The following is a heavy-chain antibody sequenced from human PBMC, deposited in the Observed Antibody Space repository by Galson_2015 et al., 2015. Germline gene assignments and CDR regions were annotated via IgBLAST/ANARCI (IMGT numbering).Heavy chain of an antibody. CDR3: ARVPHYYDSSGPHYGMDV. Sequence: SCKASGYTFTSYGISWVRQAPGQGLEWMGWISAYNGNTNYAQKLQGRVTMTTDTSTSTAYMELRSLRSDDTAVYYCARVPHYYDSSGPHYGMDVWGQGTTVTVSS. CDR2: ISAYNGNT. D-gene: IGHD3-22*01. V-gene: IGHV1-18*01. J-gene: IGHJ6*02. CDR1: GYTFTSYG.